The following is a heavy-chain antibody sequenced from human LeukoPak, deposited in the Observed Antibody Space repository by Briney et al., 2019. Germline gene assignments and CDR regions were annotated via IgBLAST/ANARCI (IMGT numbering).Heavy chain of an antibody. CDR2: IYYSGST. J-gene: IGHJ6*03. Sequence: PSETLSLTCTVSGGSISSSSYYWGWIRQPPGKGLEWIGSIYYSGSTNYNPSLKSRVTISVDTSKNQFSLKLSSVTAADTAVYYCARGREYSYGFARPYYMDVWGKGTTVTVSS. V-gene: IGHV4-39*07. CDR1: GGSISSSSYY. CDR3: ARGREYSYGFARPYYMDV. D-gene: IGHD5-18*01.